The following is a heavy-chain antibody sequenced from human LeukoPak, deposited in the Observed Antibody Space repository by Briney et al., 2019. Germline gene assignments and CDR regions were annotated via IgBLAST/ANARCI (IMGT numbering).Heavy chain of an antibody. CDR3: ARFGYEESSCYYHYYFDY. CDR2: IYTSGST. V-gene: IGHV4-61*02. D-gene: IGHD3-22*01. CDR1: GVSISSGSYY. J-gene: IGHJ4*02. Sequence: SQTLSLTCTVSGVSISSGSYYWSWLRQPAGKGLEWIVRIYTSGSTNYNPSLKSQSTISVNTSKNQFSLKLSSGTAADTAVYYCARFGYEESSCYYHYYFDYWGQGTLVTVSS.